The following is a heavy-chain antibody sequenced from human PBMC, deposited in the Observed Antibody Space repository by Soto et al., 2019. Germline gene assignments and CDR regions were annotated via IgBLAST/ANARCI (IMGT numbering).Heavy chain of an antibody. CDR2: ISYDGSNK. V-gene: IGHV3-30*18. D-gene: IGHD4-17*01. Sequence: QVQLVESGGGVVQPGRSLRLSCAASGFTFSSYGMHWVRQAPGKGLEWVAVISYDGSNKYYADSVKGRFTISRDNSKNTLYLQMNSLRAEDTAVYYGAKEYYGDYGAMDYWGQGTLVTVSS. CDR3: AKEYYGDYGAMDY. CDR1: GFTFSSYG. J-gene: IGHJ4*02.